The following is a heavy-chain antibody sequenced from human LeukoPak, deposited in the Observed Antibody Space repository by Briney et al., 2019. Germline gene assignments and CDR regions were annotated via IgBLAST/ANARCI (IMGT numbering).Heavy chain of an antibody. CDR2: ISSSGSTI. CDR3: VRGHIVVMADDDVFDY. V-gene: IGHV3-48*03. D-gene: IGHD2-21*01. Sequence: GGSLRLSCAASGFTFSSYEMNWVRQAPGKGLEWVSYISSSGSTIYYADSVKGRFTISRDNAKNSRYLQMNSLRAEDTAVYYCVRGHIVVMADDDVFDYWGQGTLITVSS. J-gene: IGHJ4*02. CDR1: GFTFSSYE.